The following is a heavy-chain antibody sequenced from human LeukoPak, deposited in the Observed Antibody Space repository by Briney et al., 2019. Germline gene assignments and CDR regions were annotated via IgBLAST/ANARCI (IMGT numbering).Heavy chain of an antibody. CDR1: GFIFSTYS. CDR2: IRYDGSNK. V-gene: IGHV3-30*02. Sequence: GGSLRLSCAASGFIFSTYSMNWVRQAPGKGLEWVAFIRYDGSNKYYADSVKGRFTISRDNSKNTLYLQMNSLRAEDTAVYYCAKDPALLRFPSDAFDIWGQGTMVTVSS. J-gene: IGHJ3*02. CDR3: AKDPALLRFPSDAFDI. D-gene: IGHD3-3*01.